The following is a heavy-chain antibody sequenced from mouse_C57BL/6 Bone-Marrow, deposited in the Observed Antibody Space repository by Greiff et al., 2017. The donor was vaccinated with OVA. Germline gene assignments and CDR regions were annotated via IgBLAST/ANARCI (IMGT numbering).Heavy chain of an antibody. CDR1: GYTFTDYY. J-gene: IGHJ3*01. V-gene: IGHV1-76*01. CDR3: ARDYYGSSPWFAY. CDR2: IYPGSGNT. Sequence: VMLVESGAELVRPGASVKLSCKASGYTFTDYYINWVKQRPGQGLEWIARIYPGSGNTYYNEKFKGKATLTAEKSSSTAYMQLSSLTSEDSAFYCCARDYYGSSPWFAYWGQGTLVTVSA. D-gene: IGHD1-1*01.